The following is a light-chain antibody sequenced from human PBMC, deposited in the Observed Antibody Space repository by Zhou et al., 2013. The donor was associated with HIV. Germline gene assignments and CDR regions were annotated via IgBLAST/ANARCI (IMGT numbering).Light chain of an antibody. CDR3: QQYNNWLWT. V-gene: IGKV3-11*01. CDR1: QSVSSY. Sequence: EIVLTQSPATLSLSPGERATLSCRADQSVSSYLAWYQQKPGQAPRPLIFDTSSRATGIPARFSGSGSGTDFTLTISSLEPEDFAVYYCQQYNNWLWTFGQGTKVEIK. J-gene: IGKJ1*01. CDR2: DTS.